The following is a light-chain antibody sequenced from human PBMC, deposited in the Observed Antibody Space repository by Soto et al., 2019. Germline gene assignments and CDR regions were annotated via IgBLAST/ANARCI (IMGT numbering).Light chain of an antibody. Sequence: NFMLTQPHSVSESPGKTVTISCTRSSGSIASNYVQWYQQRPGSAPATIIYGDTLRPSGVPDRFSGSIDISSNSASLTISGLKTEDEADYYCQSYDSSLSAYVVFGGGTKLTVL. CDR1: SGSIASNY. V-gene: IGLV6-57*04. CDR3: QSYDSSLSAYVV. J-gene: IGLJ2*01. CDR2: GDT.